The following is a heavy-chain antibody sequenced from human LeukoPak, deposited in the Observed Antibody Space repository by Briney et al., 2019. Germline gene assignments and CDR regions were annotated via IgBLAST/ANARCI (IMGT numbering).Heavy chain of an antibody. CDR2: VHSSGDI. CDR3: ARGASPKDAVFFDY. D-gene: IGHD3-16*01. CDR1: GASISSYN. Sequence: SETLSLTCTVSGASISSYNWNWIRQSAGKGLEWIGRVHSSGDIYHNAAFRSRAAVSGDASKNQFSLQLASVTAADTAVYYCARGASPKDAVFFDYWGQGALITVSS. J-gene: IGHJ4*02. V-gene: IGHV4-4*07.